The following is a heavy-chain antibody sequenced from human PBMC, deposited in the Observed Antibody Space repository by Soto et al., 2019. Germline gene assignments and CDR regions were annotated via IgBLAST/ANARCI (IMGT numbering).Heavy chain of an antibody. J-gene: IGHJ4*02. CDR1: GGTFSSYA. V-gene: IGHV1-69*13. CDR2: IIPIFGTA. D-gene: IGHD3-22*01. Sequence: SVKVSCKASGGTFSSYAISWVRQAPGQGLEWMGGIIPIFGTANYAQKFQGRVTITADESTSTAYMELSSLRSEDAAVYYCARVHSSGYLGYFDYWGQGTLVTVSS. CDR3: ARVHSSGYLGYFDY.